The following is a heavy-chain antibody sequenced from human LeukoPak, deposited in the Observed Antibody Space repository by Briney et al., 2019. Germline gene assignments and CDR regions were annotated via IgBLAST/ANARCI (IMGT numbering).Heavy chain of an antibody. J-gene: IGHJ6*03. V-gene: IGHV4-39*01. D-gene: IGHD6-6*01. CDR2: IYYSGST. CDR1: GGSTSDPNSY. Sequence: SETLSLTCTVSGGSTSDPNSYWGWIRQPPGKGLEWLGNIYYSGSTYYNPSLKSRVTISVDTSKNQFSLKLGSVTAADTAVYYCARRPDSSSRFYYYMDVWGKGTTVTVSS. CDR3: ARRPDSSSRFYYYMDV.